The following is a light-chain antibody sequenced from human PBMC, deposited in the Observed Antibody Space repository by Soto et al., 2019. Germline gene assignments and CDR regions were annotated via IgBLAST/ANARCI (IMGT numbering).Light chain of an antibody. CDR1: QSVSSY. V-gene: IGKV3-11*01. Sequence: EIVLTQSPATLSLSPGERATLSCRASQSVSSYLAWYKQKPGQAPRLLIYDASNRATSIPARFSGSGSGTDFTLTISSLEPDDFAVYYCQQRSDWPSTFGGGTKVQIK. J-gene: IGKJ4*01. CDR3: QQRSDWPST. CDR2: DAS.